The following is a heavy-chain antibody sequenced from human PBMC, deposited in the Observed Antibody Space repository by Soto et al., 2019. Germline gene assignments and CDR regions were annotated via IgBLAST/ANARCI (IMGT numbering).Heavy chain of an antibody. CDR3: VKGEYYYATSGYYPFDS. CDR2: ISTNGGST. Sequence: PGGSLRLSCSASGFTFSSYAMHWVRQAPGKGLEYVSSISTNGGSTHYADSVKGRFTISRDNSKNTQYLQMSSLRADDTAVYYCVKGEYYYATSGYYPFDSWGQGTLVTVPQ. CDR1: GFTFSSYA. D-gene: IGHD3-22*01. J-gene: IGHJ4*02. V-gene: IGHV3-64D*06.